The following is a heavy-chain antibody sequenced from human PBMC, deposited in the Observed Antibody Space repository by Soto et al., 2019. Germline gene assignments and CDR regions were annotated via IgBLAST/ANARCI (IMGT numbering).Heavy chain of an antibody. CDR3: AILEWLVADAFDI. Sequence: GGSLRLSCAASGFTFSSYAMSWVRQAPGKGLEWVSAISGSGGSTYYADSVKGRFTISRDNSKNTLYLQMNSLRAEDKAVYYCAILEWLVADAFDIWGQGTMVTVSS. CDR2: ISGSGGST. J-gene: IGHJ3*02. D-gene: IGHD3-3*01. CDR1: GFTFSSYA. V-gene: IGHV3-23*01.